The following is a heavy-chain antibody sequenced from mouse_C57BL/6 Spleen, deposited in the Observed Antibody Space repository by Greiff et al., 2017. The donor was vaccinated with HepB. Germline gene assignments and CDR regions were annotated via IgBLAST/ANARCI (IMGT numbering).Heavy chain of an antibody. Sequence: EVQLVESGPGLVKPSQSLSLTCSVTGYSITSGYYWNWIRQFPGNKLEWMGYISYDGSNNYNPSLKNRISITLDTSKNQFFLKLNSVTTEDTATYYCARDYGSSYVFAYWGQGTLVTVSA. D-gene: IGHD1-1*01. CDR1: GYSITSGYY. J-gene: IGHJ3*01. CDR2: ISYDGSN. CDR3: ARDYGSSYVFAY. V-gene: IGHV3-6*01.